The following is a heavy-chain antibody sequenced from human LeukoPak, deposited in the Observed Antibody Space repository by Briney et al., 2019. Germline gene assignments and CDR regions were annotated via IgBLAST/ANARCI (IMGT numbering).Heavy chain of an antibody. CDR2: ISPSSSSI. J-gene: IGHJ4*02. CDR1: GFTLSSYN. V-gene: IGHV3-21*04. D-gene: IGHD3-10*01. CDR3: AKDERYYGSGSYHLD. Sequence: GGSLRLSCAASGFTLSSYNMNWVRQAPGKGLEWVSSISPSSSSIYYADSVKGRFTISRDNAKNSLYLQMNSLRAEDTAVYYCAKDERYYGSGSYHLDWGQGTLVTVSS.